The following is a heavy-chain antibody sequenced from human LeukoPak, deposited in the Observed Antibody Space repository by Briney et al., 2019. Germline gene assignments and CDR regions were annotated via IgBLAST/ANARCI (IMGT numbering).Heavy chain of an antibody. J-gene: IGHJ6*02. D-gene: IGHD3-3*01. CDR2: ISGSGGST. V-gene: IGHV3-23*01. CDR1: GFTFSSYW. CDR3: AKLVEYYDFWSGYYSNYGMDV. Sequence: GGSLRLSCAASGFTFSSYWMSWVRQAPGKGLEWVSAISGSGGSTYYADSVKGRFTISRDNSKNTLYLQMNSLRAEDTAVYYCAKLVEYYDFWSGYYSNYGMDVWGQGTTVTVSS.